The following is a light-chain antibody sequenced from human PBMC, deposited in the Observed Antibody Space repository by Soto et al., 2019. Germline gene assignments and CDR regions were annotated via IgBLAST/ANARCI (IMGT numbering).Light chain of an antibody. CDR2: GAS. Sequence: EIVLTHSPGTLSLYPGEIATLSCRASQSVSNNYLAWYQQKPGQAPRLLIYGASNRATGIPDRFSGSGSGTDFTLTISRLEPEDFAVYYCQQDGSSGTFGQGTKVDIK. CDR1: QSVSNNY. V-gene: IGKV3-20*01. CDR3: QQDGSSGT. J-gene: IGKJ1*01.